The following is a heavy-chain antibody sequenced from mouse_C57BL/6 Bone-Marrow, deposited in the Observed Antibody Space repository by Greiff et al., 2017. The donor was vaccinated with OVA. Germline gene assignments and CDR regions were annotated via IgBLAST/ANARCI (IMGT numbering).Heavy chain of an antibody. CDR1: GYAFSSSW. CDR3: ARRQRRLRMDY. J-gene: IGHJ4*01. V-gene: IGHV1-82*01. D-gene: IGHD3-2*02. Sequence: QVQLKESGPELVKPGASVKISCKASGYAFSSSWMNWVKQRPGKGLEWVGRIYPGDGDTNYNGKFKGKATLTADKSASTAYMRLISLTSEDSAVDFCARRQRRLRMDYWGQGTSVTVSS. CDR2: IYPGDGDT.